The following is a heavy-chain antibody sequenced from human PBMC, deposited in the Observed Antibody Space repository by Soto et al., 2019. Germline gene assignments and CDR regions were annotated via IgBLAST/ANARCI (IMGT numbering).Heavy chain of an antibody. CDR1: DGSFRYYY. V-gene: IGHV4-59*01. J-gene: IGHJ4*02. Sequence: SETLSLTCAVYDGSFRYYYLSWIRQPPGKGLEWIGYIYYSGSTNYNPSLKSRVTISVDTSKNQFSLKLSSVTAADTAVYYCARGRIQLWYPFDYWGQGTLVTVSS. D-gene: IGHD5-18*01. CDR2: IYYSGST. CDR3: ARGRIQLWYPFDY.